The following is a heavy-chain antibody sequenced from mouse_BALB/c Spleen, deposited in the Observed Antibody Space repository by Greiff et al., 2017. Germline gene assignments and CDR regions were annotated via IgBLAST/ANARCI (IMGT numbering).Heavy chain of an antibody. CDR3: ARNYYRYDAMDY. J-gene: IGHJ4*01. V-gene: IGHV5-17*02. CDR1: GFTFSSFG. Sequence: EVQLVESGGGLVQPGGSRKLSCAASGFTFSSFGMHWVRQAPEKGLEWVAYISSGSSTIYYADTVKGRFTISRDNPKNTLFLQMTSLRSEDTAMYYCARNYYRYDAMDYWGQGTSVTVSS. CDR2: ISSGSSTI. D-gene: IGHD2-14*01.